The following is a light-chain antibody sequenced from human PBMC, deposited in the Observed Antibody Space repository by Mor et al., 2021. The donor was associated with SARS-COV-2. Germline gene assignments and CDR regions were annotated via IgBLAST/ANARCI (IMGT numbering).Light chain of an antibody. CDR2: GAS. J-gene: IGKJ1*01. CDR1: QSVSSN. V-gene: IGKV3-15*01. CDR3: QQYNNWPPWT. Sequence: RATLSCRASQSVSSNLAWYQQKPGQAPRLLIYGASTRATGIPARFSGSGSGTEFTLTISSLQSADFAVYYCQQYNNWPPWTFG.